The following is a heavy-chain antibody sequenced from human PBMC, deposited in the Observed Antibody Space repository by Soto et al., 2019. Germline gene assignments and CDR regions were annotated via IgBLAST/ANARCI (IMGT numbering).Heavy chain of an antibody. CDR1: GFTFSSYA. Sequence: GGSLRLSCAASGFTFSSYAMHWVRQAPGKGLEWVAVISYDGSNKYYADSVKGRFTISRDNSKNTLYLQMNSLRAEDTAVYYCARDDFDWLNYYYGMDVWGQGTTVTVSS. D-gene: IGHD3-9*01. CDR3: ARDDFDWLNYYYGMDV. CDR2: ISYDGSNK. V-gene: IGHV3-30-3*01. J-gene: IGHJ6*02.